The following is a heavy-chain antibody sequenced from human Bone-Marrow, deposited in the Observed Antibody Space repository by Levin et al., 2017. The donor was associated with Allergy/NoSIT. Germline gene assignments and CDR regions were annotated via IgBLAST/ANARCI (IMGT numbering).Heavy chain of an antibody. CDR3: AAQLSSYNHY. J-gene: IGHJ4*02. D-gene: IGHD6-13*01. CDR2: IYWDDDK. Sequence: SGPTLVKPTQTLTLTCTFSGFLLSTTGVGVGWIRQPPGEALEWLTLIYWDDDKRYSPSLKSRPTITKDASKNQVVLTMTNMNPVDKATYYCAAQLSSYNHYWGQGTLVTVSS. CDR1: GFLLSTTGVG. V-gene: IGHV2-5*02.